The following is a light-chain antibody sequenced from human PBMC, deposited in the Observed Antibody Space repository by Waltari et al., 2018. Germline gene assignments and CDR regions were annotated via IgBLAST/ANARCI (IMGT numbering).Light chain of an antibody. Sequence: SYDLAQPLSVSVALGQTARVTCGGKNSGDKNVHWYQVKPGQVPVMVIYRDTNRPSGIPERFSGSNSGNTATLTISRAQAGDEADYYCQVWDSSTAVVFGGGTKLTVL. V-gene: IGLV3-9*01. CDR3: QVWDSSTAVV. J-gene: IGLJ2*01. CDR1: NSGDKN. CDR2: RDT.